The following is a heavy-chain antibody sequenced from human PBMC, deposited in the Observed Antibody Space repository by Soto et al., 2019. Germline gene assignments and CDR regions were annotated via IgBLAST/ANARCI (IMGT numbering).Heavy chain of an antibody. D-gene: IGHD1-7*01. CDR1: GFTFSSYA. V-gene: IGHV3-23*01. J-gene: IGHJ5*02. CDR3: AKALWPRQLELRLIKGYFDP. Sequence: GGSLRLSCAASGFTFSSYAMSWVRQAPGKGLEWVSAISGSGGSTYYADSVKGRFTISRDNSKNTLYLQMNSLRAEDTAVYYCAKALWPRQLELRLIKGYFDPWGQGTLVTVSS. CDR2: ISGSGGST.